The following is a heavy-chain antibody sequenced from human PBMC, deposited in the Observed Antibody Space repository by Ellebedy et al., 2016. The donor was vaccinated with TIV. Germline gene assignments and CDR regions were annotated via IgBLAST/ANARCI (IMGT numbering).Heavy chain of an antibody. CDR3: TRAGMGSGKYGDY. CDR1: GFTFGDYA. CDR2: IRSKAYGGTT. V-gene: IGHV3-49*03. D-gene: IGHD6-19*01. J-gene: IGHJ4*02. Sequence: GESLKISCAASGFTFGDYAMSWFRQAPGKGLEWVGFIRSKAYGGTTEYAASVKGRFTISRDDSKSIAYLQMNSLKTEDTAVYYCTRAGMGSGKYGDYWGQGTLVTVSS.